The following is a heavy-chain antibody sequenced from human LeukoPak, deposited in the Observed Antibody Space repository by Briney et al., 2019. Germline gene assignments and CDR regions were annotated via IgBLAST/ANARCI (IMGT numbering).Heavy chain of an antibody. D-gene: IGHD6-19*01. CDR2: INANSGTR. CDR3: AKPISGGLAVTADWFAP. J-gene: IGHJ5*01. CDR1: GFAFSFFA. Sequence: GGSLRLSCEASGFAFSFFAMSWLRQAPGKGLEWVSTINANSGTRSYAASVRGRFTISRDNSKNTLYLQPNTLRADDTAVYYCAKPISGGLAVTADWFAPWGQGTLVVVSS. V-gene: IGHV3-23*01.